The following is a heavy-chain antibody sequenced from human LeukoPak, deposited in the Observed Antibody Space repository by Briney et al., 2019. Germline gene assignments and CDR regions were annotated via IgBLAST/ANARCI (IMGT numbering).Heavy chain of an antibody. V-gene: IGHV4-39*01. D-gene: IGHD6-13*01. Sequence: SETLSLTCTVSGGSISSSSYYWGWIRQPPGKGLEWIGSIYYSGSTYYNPSLKSRVTISVDTSKNQFSLKLSSVTAADTAVYYCARHSAQSSTNDAFDIWGQGTMVTVSS. CDR2: IYYSGST. CDR1: GGSISSSSYY. J-gene: IGHJ3*02. CDR3: ARHSAQSSTNDAFDI.